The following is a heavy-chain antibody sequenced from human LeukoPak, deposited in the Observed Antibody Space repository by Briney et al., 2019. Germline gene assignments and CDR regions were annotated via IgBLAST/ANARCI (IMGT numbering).Heavy chain of an antibody. CDR3: AREGYYYDSSVHFDY. V-gene: IGHV3-7*01. Sequence: GGSLRLSCAASGFTFSSYAMSWVRQAPGKGLEWVANIKQDGSEKYYVDSVKGRFTISRDNAKNSLYLQMNSLGAEDTAVYYCAREGYYYDSSVHFDYWGQGTLVTVSS. CDR1: GFTFSSYA. J-gene: IGHJ4*02. CDR2: IKQDGSEK. D-gene: IGHD3-22*01.